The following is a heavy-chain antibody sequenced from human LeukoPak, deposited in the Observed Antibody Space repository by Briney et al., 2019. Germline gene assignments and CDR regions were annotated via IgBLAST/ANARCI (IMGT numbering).Heavy chain of an antibody. CDR3: ARPARAWTPDSLFDN. D-gene: IGHD2-15*01. Sequence: ASVTVSCKASGYTFTGYYMHWVRQAPGQGLEWMGWINPNSGGTNYAQTFQGRVTMTRDTSISTAYMELSRLRSGDTAVYYCARPARAWTPDSLFDNWGQGTLVTVSS. CDR2: INPNSGGT. V-gene: IGHV1-2*02. CDR1: GYTFTGYY. J-gene: IGHJ4*02.